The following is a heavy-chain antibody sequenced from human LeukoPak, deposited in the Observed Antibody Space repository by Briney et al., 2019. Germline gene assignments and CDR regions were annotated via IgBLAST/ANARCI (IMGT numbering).Heavy chain of an antibody. CDR1: GFTFSSYS. CDR3: ARDEGVVAATIDY. D-gene: IGHD2-15*01. V-gene: IGHV3-21*01. J-gene: IGHJ4*02. CDR2: ISSSSSYI. Sequence: PGGSLRLSCAASGFTFSSYSMNWVRQAPGKGLEWVSSISSSSSYIYYADSVKGRFTVSRDNAKNSLYPQMNSLRAEDTAVYYCARDEGVVAATIDYWGQGTLVTVSS.